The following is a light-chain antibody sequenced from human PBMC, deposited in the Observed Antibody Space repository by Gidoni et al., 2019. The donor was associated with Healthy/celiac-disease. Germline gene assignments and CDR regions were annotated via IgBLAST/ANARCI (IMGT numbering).Light chain of an antibody. J-gene: IGKJ3*01. CDR3: QQYGSSPPIT. CDR1: QSVRSSY. CDR2: GAS. Sequence: EIVLTQSPGTLSLSPGERATLSCRASQSVRSSYLAWYQQKPGQAPRLLIYGASSRATGIPDRFSGSGSGTDFTLTISRLEPEDFAVYSCQQYGSSPPITFGPGTKVDIK. V-gene: IGKV3-20*01.